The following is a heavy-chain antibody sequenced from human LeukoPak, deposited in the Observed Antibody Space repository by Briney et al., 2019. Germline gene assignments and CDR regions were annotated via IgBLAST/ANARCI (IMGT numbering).Heavy chain of an antibody. CDR1: GGTFSSYA. D-gene: IGHD3-3*01. J-gene: IGHJ4*02. V-gene: IGHV1-69*04. Sequence: GASVGVSCKASGGTFSSYAISWVRQAPGQGLEWMGRIIPILGIANYAQKFQGRVTITADKSTSTAYMELSSLRSEDTAVYYCAREKHYDFWSGTDNSDYWGQGTLVTVSS. CDR3: AREKHYDFWSGTDNSDY. CDR2: IIPILGIA.